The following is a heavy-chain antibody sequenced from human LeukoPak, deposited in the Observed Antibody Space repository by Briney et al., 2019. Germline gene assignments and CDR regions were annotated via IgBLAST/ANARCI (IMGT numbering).Heavy chain of an antibody. CDR1: GFTFSSYA. Sequence: PGGSLRLSCSASGFTFSSYAMSWVPQTPGKGLEWVSPISGSGSSTYYADSVKARFTISRDDSKNTLYLKMNTLRAEDTAVYYCAKGVVAASPYSFDYWGQGTLVTVSS. CDR2: ISGSGSST. J-gene: IGHJ4*02. D-gene: IGHD6-25*01. CDR3: AKGVVAASPYSFDY. V-gene: IGHV3-23*01.